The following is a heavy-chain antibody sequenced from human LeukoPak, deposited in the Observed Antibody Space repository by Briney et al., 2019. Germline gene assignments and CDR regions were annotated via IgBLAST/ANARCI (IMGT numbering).Heavy chain of an antibody. CDR1: GGSISSSSYY. Sequence: SETLSLTCTVSGGSISSSSYYWDWIRQPPGKGLEWIGSIYYSGSTYYNPSLKSRVTISVDTSKNQFSLKLSSVTAADTAVYYCARGITMIVVDYFDYWGQGTLVTVSS. V-gene: IGHV4-39*01. D-gene: IGHD3-22*01. J-gene: IGHJ4*02. CDR3: ARGITMIVVDYFDY. CDR2: IYYSGST.